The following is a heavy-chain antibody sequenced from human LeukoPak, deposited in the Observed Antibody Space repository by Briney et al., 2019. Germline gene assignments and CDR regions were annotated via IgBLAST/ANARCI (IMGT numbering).Heavy chain of an antibody. D-gene: IGHD3-22*01. CDR2: INWNGGST. V-gene: IGHV3-20*04. J-gene: IGHJ5*02. CDR3: ARHTVGGYYSPFDP. Sequence: PGGSLRLSCAASGFTFDDYGMSWVRQAPGKGLEWVSGINWNGGSTGYADSVKGRFTISRDNAKNSLYLQMNSLRAEDTALYYCARHTVGGYYSPFDPWGQGTLVTVSS. CDR1: GFTFDDYG.